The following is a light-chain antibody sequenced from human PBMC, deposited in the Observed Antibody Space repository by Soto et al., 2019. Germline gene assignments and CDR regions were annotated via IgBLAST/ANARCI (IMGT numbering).Light chain of an antibody. J-gene: IGKJ4*01. V-gene: IGKV3-11*01. Sequence: EIVLTQSPATLSLSPGERATLSCRASQSINRHLAWYRQKPGQAPRLPIYDASNRATGIPARFSGSGSGTDFTLTISCLEPEDFGVYYCQQCSNWPPVTFGGGTKVEIK. CDR1: QSINRH. CDR2: DAS. CDR3: QQCSNWPPVT.